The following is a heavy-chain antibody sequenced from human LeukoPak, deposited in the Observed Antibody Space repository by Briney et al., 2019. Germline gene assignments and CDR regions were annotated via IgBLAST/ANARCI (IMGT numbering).Heavy chain of an antibody. Sequence: SETLSLTCTVSGGSISSYYWSWIRQSAGKGLEWIGRIYTSGSTNYNPSLKSRVTMLLDTSKNHISLKLTSVTAADTAIYFCARASETAMVTLWGQGTLVTVSS. V-gene: IGHV4-4*07. D-gene: IGHD5-18*01. CDR2: IYTSGST. J-gene: IGHJ4*02. CDR1: GGSISSYY. CDR3: ARASETAMVTL.